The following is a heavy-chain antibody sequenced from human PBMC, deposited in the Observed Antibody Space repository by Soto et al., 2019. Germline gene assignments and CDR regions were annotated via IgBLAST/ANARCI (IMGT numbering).Heavy chain of an antibody. J-gene: IGHJ3*02. V-gene: IGHV3-72*01. Sequence: ESGGGLVQPGGSLRLSCAASGFTFSDHSMDWVRQAPGKGLEWVGRTRNKANIYTTEYAASVKGRFIISTDDSKNSLYLQMNSLKTEDTAVYYCSCRLANHAFDIWGQGTMVTVSS. CDR1: GFTFSDHS. CDR3: SCRLANHAFDI. CDR2: TRNKANIYTT.